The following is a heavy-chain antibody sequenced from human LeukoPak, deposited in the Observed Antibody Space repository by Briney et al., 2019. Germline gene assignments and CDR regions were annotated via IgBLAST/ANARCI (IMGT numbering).Heavy chain of an antibody. J-gene: IGHJ6*03. Sequence: PLASVKVSCKASGYTFTSNGISWVRQAPGQGLEWMGWISAYNGNTNYAQKLQGRVTMTTDTSTSTAYMELRSLRSDDTAVYYCARAWGNTIFGVVTPNDYYYMDVWGKGTTVTVSS. CDR2: ISAYNGNT. CDR3: ARAWGNTIFGVVTPNDYYYMDV. CDR1: GYTFTSNG. D-gene: IGHD3-3*01. V-gene: IGHV1-18*01.